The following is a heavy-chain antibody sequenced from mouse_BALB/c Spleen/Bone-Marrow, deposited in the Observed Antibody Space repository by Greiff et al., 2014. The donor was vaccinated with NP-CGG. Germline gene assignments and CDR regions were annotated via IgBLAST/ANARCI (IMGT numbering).Heavy chain of an antibody. CDR3: ARGNYYGNLDY. J-gene: IGHJ2*01. Sequence: VQLQQSGGGLVQPGGSLKLSCAASGFDFRRYWMSWVRQAPGKGLQWIGEINPDSRTINYTPSLKDKFIISRDNAKNTLYLQMSKVRSEDTALYYCARGNYYGNLDYWGQGTTLTVSS. CDR1: GFDFRRYW. V-gene: IGHV4-1*02. D-gene: IGHD2-1*01. CDR2: INPDSRTI.